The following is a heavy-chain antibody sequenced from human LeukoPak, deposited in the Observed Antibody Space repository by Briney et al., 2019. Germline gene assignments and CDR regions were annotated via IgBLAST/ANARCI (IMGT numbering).Heavy chain of an antibody. D-gene: IGHD3-10*01. CDR2: ISSDGSTT. CDR3: ARDADGPGSLIDS. CDR1: GFPFSSYW. V-gene: IGHV3-74*01. J-gene: IGHJ4*02. Sequence: GGFLRLSCAASGFPFSSYWMQWVRQTPGEGLVWVSGISSDGSTTTDADSVKGRFTISKDNDTNTLYLNMKSLRAEATAVYYCARDADGPGSLIDSWGQGTLVTVSS.